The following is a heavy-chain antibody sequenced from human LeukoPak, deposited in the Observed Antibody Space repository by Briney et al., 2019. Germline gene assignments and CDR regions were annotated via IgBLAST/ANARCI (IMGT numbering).Heavy chain of an antibody. Sequence: PGGSLRLSCAASGFTFSSYAMSWVRQAPGKGLNWVSGISDSGDSTYYADSVKGRFTISRDNSKNTLYLQMNGLRAEDTAVYYCAKERRDSSGWYYFDYWGQGTLVTVSS. CDR3: AKERRDSSGWYYFDY. CDR2: ISDSGDST. J-gene: IGHJ4*02. D-gene: IGHD6-19*01. CDR1: GFTFSSYA. V-gene: IGHV3-23*01.